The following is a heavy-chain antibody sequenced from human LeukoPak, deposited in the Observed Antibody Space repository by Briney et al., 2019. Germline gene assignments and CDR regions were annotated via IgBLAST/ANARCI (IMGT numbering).Heavy chain of an antibody. Sequence: GGSLRLSCAASGFTFSSYGMHWVRQAPGKGLEWVAVISYDGSNKYYADSVKGRFTISRDNSKNTLYLQMNSLRAEDTAVCYCAKDPSSKGVTKIGYYYYYGMDVWGQGTTVTVSS. CDR3: AKDPSSKGVTKIGYYYYYGMDV. V-gene: IGHV3-30*18. CDR2: ISYDGSNK. D-gene: IGHD4-17*01. J-gene: IGHJ6*02. CDR1: GFTFSSYG.